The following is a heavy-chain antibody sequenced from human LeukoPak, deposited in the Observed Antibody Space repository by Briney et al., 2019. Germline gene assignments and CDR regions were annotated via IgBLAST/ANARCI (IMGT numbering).Heavy chain of an antibody. Sequence: ASVKASCKASGYTFTSYAMHWVRQAPGQRLEWMGWINAGNGNTKYSQKFQGRVTITRDTSASTAYMELSSLRSEDTAVYYCAREALHSRSVPIGVFWNWGQGTLVTVSS. CDR3: AREALHSRSVPIGVFWN. D-gene: IGHD1-26*01. J-gene: IGHJ1*01. CDR1: GYTFTSYA. CDR2: INAGNGNT. V-gene: IGHV1-3*01.